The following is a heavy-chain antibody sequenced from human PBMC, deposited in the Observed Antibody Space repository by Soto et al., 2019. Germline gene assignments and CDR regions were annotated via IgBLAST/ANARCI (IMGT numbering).Heavy chain of an antibody. J-gene: IGHJ6*02. V-gene: IGHV3-43*01. CDR1: GFTFDDYT. CDR3: AKDYPWTNAPYCHYGMDV. D-gene: IGHD2-8*01. CDR2: ISWDGGST. Sequence: PGGSLRLSCAASGFTFDDYTMHWVRQAPGEGLEWVSLISWDGGSTYYADSVKCRRTISRDNSKNSLYLQMNSLRTEDTALYYCAKDYPWTNAPYCHYGMDVRGQGLTVNV.